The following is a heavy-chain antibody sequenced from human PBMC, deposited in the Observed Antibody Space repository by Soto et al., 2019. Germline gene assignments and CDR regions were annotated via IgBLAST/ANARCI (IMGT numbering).Heavy chain of an antibody. J-gene: IGHJ6*03. CDR2: ISGSADST. V-gene: IGHV3-23*01. CDR1: GFTFSSYA. CDR3: AKVLIWGSWSSRYLDV. D-gene: IGHD7-27*01. Sequence: EVQLLESGGGLVQPGGSLRLSCAASGFTFSSYAMSWVRQAPGKGLEWVSAISGSADSTSYADSVKGRFTISRDNSKNTLYLQMNSLRADDTAVYYCAKVLIWGSWSSRYLDVWGKGTTVTXSS.